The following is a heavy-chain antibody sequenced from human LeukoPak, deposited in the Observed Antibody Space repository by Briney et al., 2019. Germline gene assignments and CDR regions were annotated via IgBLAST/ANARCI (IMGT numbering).Heavy chain of an antibody. CDR2: ISGSSVTT. Sequence: PGGSLRLSCAASGFTFSNYYMSWIRQAPGKGLEWVSTISGSSVTTYYADSVKGRFTISRDNSKNTLYLQMNSLRAEDTAVYYCAKLDYYGNYWGQGTLVTVSS. D-gene: IGHD3-10*01. CDR3: AKLDYYGNY. J-gene: IGHJ4*02. V-gene: IGHV3-23*01. CDR1: GFTFSNYY.